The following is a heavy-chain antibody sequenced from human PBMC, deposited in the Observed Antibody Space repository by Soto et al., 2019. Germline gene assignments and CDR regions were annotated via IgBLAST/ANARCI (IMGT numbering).Heavy chain of an antibody. Sequence: PSETLSLTCAVSGGSISSGGYSWSWIRQPPGKGLEWIGYIYHSGSTYYNPSLKSRVTISVDTSKNQFSLKLSSVTAADTAVYYCASHYSSPSGGGWFDAWGQGTLVTVSS. J-gene: IGHJ5*02. CDR1: GGSISSGGYS. D-gene: IGHD6-6*01. CDR2: IYHSGST. V-gene: IGHV4-30-2*03. CDR3: ASHYSSPSGGGWFDA.